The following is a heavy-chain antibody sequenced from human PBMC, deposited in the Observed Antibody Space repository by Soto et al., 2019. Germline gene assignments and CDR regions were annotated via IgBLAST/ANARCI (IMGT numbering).Heavy chain of an antibody. Sequence: EVQLAESGGGLAQPGGSLRLSCAASGFTLSGYAMDWVRQAPGKGLEYVSGISSNGVGTYYANSVQGRFTISRDNSKNTVYLQMGSLRPEDMAVYYCARRARPDFYYMDVWGKGITVTVSS. CDR3: ARRARPDFYYMDV. CDR1: GFTLSGYA. J-gene: IGHJ6*03. D-gene: IGHD6-6*01. CDR2: ISSNGVGT. V-gene: IGHV3-64*01.